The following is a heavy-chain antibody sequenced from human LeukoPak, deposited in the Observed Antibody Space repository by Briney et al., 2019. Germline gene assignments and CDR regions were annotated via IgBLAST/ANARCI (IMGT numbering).Heavy chain of an antibody. V-gene: IGHV4-34*01. J-gene: IGHJ4*02. CDR3: ARAPTTVVKASFDY. D-gene: IGHD4-23*01. CDR2: INHSGST. Sequence: SETLSLTCAVYGGSFSGYYWSWIRQPPGKGLEWIGEINHSGSTNYNPSLKSRVTISVDASKNQFSLKLSSVTAADTAVYYCARAPTTVVKASFDYWGQGTLVTVSS. CDR1: GGSFSGYY.